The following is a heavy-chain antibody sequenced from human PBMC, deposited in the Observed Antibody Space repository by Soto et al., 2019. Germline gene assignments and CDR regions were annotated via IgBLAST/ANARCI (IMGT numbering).Heavy chain of an antibody. J-gene: IGHJ4*02. Sequence: ASVKVSCKASGYTFTNYGISWVRQAPGQGLEWMGWISTYNGNTNYAQKLQGRVTMTTDTSTSTAYMELRSLRSDDTAVYYCARGSVDTVFFGYWGQGTLVTVSS. V-gene: IGHV1-18*01. CDR3: ARGSVDTVFFGY. CDR2: ISTYNGNT. CDR1: GYTFTNYG. D-gene: IGHD3-3*01.